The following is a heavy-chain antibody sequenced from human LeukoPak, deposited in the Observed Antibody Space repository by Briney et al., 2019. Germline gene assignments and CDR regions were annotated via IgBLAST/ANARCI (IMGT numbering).Heavy chain of an antibody. CDR2: IRYDGSNK. V-gene: IGHV3-30*02. CDR3: AKGPAMVRGTFDP. Sequence: PGGPLRLSCAASRFTFSSYGMHWVRQAPGKGLEWVAFIRYDGSNKYYADSVKGRFTISRDNSKNTLYLQMNSLRAEDTAVYYCAKGPAMVRGTFDPWGQGTLVTVSS. CDR1: RFTFSSYG. D-gene: IGHD3-10*01. J-gene: IGHJ5*02.